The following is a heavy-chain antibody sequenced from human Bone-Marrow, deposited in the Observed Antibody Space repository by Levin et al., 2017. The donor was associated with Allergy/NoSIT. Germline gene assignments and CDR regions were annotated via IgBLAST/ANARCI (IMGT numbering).Heavy chain of an antibody. CDR2: INPDGSST. V-gene: IGHV3-74*01. Sequence: PGGSLRLSCAVSGFTFSTYWMHWVRQVPGKGLVWVSRINPDGSSTSYADSVKGRFTISRDNAKNTLHLQMNSLRAEDTAVYYCARAVTGKGCSDYWGQGTLVTVSS. CDR1: GFTFSTYW. J-gene: IGHJ4*02. D-gene: IGHD6-19*01. CDR3: ARAVTGKGCSDY.